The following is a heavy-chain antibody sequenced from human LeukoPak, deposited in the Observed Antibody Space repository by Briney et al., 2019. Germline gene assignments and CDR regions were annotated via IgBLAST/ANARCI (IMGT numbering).Heavy chain of an antibody. D-gene: IGHD2-21*02. CDR1: GYTFTSYA. V-gene: IGHV1-69*06. Sequence: GASVKVSCKASGYTFTSYAISWVRQAPGQGLEWMGGIIPIFGTANYAQKFQGRVTITADKSTSTAYMELSSLRSEDTAVYYCARPQYCGGDCYFAFDIWGQGTMVTVSS. J-gene: IGHJ3*02. CDR3: ARPQYCGGDCYFAFDI. CDR2: IIPIFGTA.